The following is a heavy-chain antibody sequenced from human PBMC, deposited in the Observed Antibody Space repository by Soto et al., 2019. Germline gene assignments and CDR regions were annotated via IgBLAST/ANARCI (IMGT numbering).Heavy chain of an antibody. CDR1: GFTFSSYA. V-gene: IGHV3-23*01. J-gene: IGHJ3*02. D-gene: IGHD1-26*01. Sequence: LSLTCAASGFTFSSYAMSWVRQAPGKGLEWVSAISGSGGSTYYADSVKGRFTISRDNSKNTLYLQMNSLRAEDTAVYYCAKDLGPPTNAFDIWGQGTMVTVSS. CDR3: AKDLGPPTNAFDI. CDR2: ISGSGGST.